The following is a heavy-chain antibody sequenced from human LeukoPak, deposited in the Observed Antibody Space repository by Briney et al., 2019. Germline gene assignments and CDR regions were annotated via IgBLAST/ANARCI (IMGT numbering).Heavy chain of an antibody. CDR1: GYTFTSYY. CDR3: ARSSNSGYYYYGMDV. J-gene: IGHJ6*02. Sequence: SVKVSCKASGYTFTSYYMHWVRQAPGQGLEWMGGIIPIFGTANYAQKFQGRVTITADESTSTAYMELSSLRSEDTAVYYCARSSNSGYYYYGMDVWGQGTTVTVSS. D-gene: IGHD4-11*01. V-gene: IGHV1-69*13. CDR2: IIPIFGTA.